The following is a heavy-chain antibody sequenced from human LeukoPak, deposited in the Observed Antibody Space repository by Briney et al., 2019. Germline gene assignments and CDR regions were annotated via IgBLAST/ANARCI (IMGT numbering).Heavy chain of an antibody. Sequence: ASVKVSCKASGYTFTSYDINWVRQATGQGLEWMGWMNPNSGNTGYAQKFQGSVTMTRNTSISTAYMELSSLRSEDTAVYYCARLPYDILTGYLYYFDYWGQGTLVTVSS. CDR2: MNPNSGNT. J-gene: IGHJ4*02. D-gene: IGHD3-9*01. V-gene: IGHV1-8*01. CDR1: GYTFTSYD. CDR3: ARLPYDILTGYLYYFDY.